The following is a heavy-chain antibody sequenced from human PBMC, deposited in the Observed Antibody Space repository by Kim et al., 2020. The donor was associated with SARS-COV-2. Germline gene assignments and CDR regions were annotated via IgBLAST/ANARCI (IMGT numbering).Heavy chain of an antibody. D-gene: IGHD6-13*01. CDR3: ARLRQQLVPDY. V-gene: IGHV5-51*01. Sequence: RYSPSFQGQVTISADKSISTAYLQWSSLKASDTAMYYCARLRQQLVPDYWGQGTLVTVSS. J-gene: IGHJ4*02.